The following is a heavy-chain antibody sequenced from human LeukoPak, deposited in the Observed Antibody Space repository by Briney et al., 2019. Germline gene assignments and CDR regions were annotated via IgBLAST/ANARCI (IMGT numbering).Heavy chain of an antibody. Sequence: PGGSLRLSCAASGFTFSSYAMHWVRQAPGKGLEWVAVISYDGSNKYYADSVKGQFTISRDNAKNSLFLQMDSLRAEDTAVYYCARDLAGHYYGSGSSFDYWGQGTLVTVSS. CDR3: ARDLAGHYYGSGSSFDY. CDR1: GFTFSSYA. D-gene: IGHD3-10*01. CDR2: ISYDGSNK. J-gene: IGHJ4*02. V-gene: IGHV3-30-3*01.